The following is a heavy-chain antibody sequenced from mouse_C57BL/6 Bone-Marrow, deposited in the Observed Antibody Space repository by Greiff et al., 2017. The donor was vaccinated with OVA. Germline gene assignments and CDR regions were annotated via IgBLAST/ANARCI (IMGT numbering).Heavy chain of an antibody. V-gene: IGHV1-55*01. Sequence: QVQLQQPGAELVKPGASVKMSCKASGYTFTSYWITWVKQRPGQGLEWIGDIYPGSGSTTYNEKFKSKATLTVDTSSSTAYMPLSSLTSEDSAVYYCAREDYYGSSVYWGQGTSVTVSS. J-gene: IGHJ4*01. CDR1: GYTFTSYW. CDR3: AREDYYGSSVY. CDR2: IYPGSGST. D-gene: IGHD1-1*01.